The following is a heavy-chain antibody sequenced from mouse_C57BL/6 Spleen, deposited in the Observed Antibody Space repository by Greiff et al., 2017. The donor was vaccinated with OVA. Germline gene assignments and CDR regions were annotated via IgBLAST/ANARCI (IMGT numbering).Heavy chain of an antibody. Sequence: EVKLVESGPGMVKPSQSLSLTCTVTGYSITSGYDWHWIRHFPGNKLEWMGYISYSGSTNYNPSLKSRISITHDTSKNHFFLKLNSVTTEDTATYYCAREGDSSGYEFAYWGQGTLVTVSA. V-gene: IGHV3-1*01. CDR3: AREGDSSGYEFAY. D-gene: IGHD3-2*02. CDR2: ISYSGST. CDR1: GYSITSGYD. J-gene: IGHJ3*01.